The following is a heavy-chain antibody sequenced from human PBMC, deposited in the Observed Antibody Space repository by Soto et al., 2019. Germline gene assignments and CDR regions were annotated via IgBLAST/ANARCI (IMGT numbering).Heavy chain of an antibody. CDR2: IYYSGST. Sequence: PSETLSLTCTVSGASITSSSYYWGSIRQPPGKGLEWIGSIYYSGSTNYNPSLKSRVTISVDTSKNQFSLKLSSVTAADTAVYYCARDCPYYDFWSGSLGGGMDVWGQGTTVTVSS. V-gene: IGHV4-39*07. D-gene: IGHD3-3*01. J-gene: IGHJ6*02. CDR3: ARDCPYYDFWSGSLGGGMDV. CDR1: GASITSSSYY.